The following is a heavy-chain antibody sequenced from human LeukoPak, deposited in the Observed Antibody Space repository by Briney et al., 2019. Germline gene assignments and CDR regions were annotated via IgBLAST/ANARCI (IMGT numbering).Heavy chain of an antibody. D-gene: IGHD3-22*01. CDR1: GFTFSSCA. CDR2: ISYDGSNK. V-gene: IGHV3-30-3*01. J-gene: IGHJ4*02. Sequence: PGRSLRLSCAASGFTFSSCAMHWVRQAPGKGLEWVAVISYDGSNKYYADPVKGRFTISRDNSKNTLYLQMNSLRAEDTAVYYCARDSGPLYYYDSSGYTFDYWGQGTLVTVSS. CDR3: ARDSGPLYYYDSSGYTFDY.